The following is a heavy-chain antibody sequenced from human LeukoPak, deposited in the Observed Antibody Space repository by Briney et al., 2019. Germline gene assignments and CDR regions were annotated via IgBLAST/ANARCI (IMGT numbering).Heavy chain of an antibody. CDR3: ATRGVGRAAANSEFDY. J-gene: IGHJ4*02. Sequence: ASVKVSCKASGYTFTSYYMHWVRQAPGQGLEWMGWINPNSGGTNYAQKFQGRVTMTRDTSISTAYMELSRLRSDDTAVYYCATRGVGRAAANSEFDYWGQGTLVTVSS. CDR2: INPNSGGT. D-gene: IGHD2-8*02. CDR1: GYTFTSYY. V-gene: IGHV1-2*02.